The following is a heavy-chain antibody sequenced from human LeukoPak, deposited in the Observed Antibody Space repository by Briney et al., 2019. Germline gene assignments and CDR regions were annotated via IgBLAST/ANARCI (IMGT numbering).Heavy chain of an antibody. CDR1: GFTVSSNY. D-gene: IGHD3-10*01. V-gene: IGHV3-53*01. CDR2: IYSGGST. CDR3: AVMVRGVLDY. Sequence: GGSLRLSCAVSGFTVSSNYMSWVRQAPGKGLEWVSVIYSGGSTYYADSVKGRFTISRDNAKNSLYLQMNSLRAEDTAVYYCAVMVRGVLDYWGQGTLVTVSS. J-gene: IGHJ4*02.